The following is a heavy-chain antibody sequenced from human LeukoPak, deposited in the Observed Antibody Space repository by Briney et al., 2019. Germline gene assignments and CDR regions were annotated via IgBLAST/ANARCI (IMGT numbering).Heavy chain of an antibody. J-gene: IGHJ4*02. CDR3: ARAAFGYYGSGSYYKSGFDY. V-gene: IGHV4-61*02. D-gene: IGHD3-10*01. CDR2: INTSGST. CDR1: GGSISSGSYY. Sequence: SETLSLTCTVSGGSISSGSYYWSWIRQPAGKGLEWIGRINTSGSTNYNPSLKSRVTISVDMSKNQFSLKLSSVTAADTAVYYCARAAFGYYGSGSYYKSGFDYWGQGTLVTVSS.